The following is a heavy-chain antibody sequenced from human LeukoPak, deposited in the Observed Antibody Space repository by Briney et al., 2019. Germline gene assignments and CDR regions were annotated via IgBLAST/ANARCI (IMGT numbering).Heavy chain of an antibody. Sequence: GASVKVSCKASGYTFTGYYMHWVRQAPGQGLEWMGWINPNSGGTNYAQKFQGRVTMTRDTSVRTAYMELSRLRSDDTAVYYCARARPGIAAAGLDYWGQGTLVTVSS. CDR2: INPNSGGT. CDR1: GYTFTGYY. V-gene: IGHV1-2*02. D-gene: IGHD6-13*01. J-gene: IGHJ4*02. CDR3: ARARPGIAAAGLDY.